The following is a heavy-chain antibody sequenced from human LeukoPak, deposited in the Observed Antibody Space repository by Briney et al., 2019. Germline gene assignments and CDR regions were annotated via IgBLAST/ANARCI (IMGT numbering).Heavy chain of an antibody. CDR1: GYTFTSYG. CDR3: ARDLGQVYYYDSSGYTSFDY. CDR2: ISAYNGNT. J-gene: IGHJ4*02. V-gene: IGHV1-18*01. D-gene: IGHD3-22*01. Sequence: GASVKVSCKASGYTFTSYGISWVRQAPGQGLEWMGWISAYNGNTNYAQKLQGRVTMTTDTSTSTAYMELRSLRSDDTAVYYCARDLGQVYYYDSSGYTSFDYWGQGTLVTVSS.